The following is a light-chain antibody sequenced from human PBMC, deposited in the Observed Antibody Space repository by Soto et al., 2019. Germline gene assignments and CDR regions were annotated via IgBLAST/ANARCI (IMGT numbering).Light chain of an antibody. V-gene: IGLV2-14*03. J-gene: IGLJ1*01. CDR1: SSDVGGYNY. CDR2: DVS. CDR3: SSYTSSSLYV. Sequence: QSALNQPASVSGSPGQSITISCTGTSSDVGGYNYVSWYQQHPGKAPKLMIYDVSNRPSGVSNRFSGSKSGNTASLTISGLQAEDEADYYCSSYTSSSLYVFGPGTKLTVL.